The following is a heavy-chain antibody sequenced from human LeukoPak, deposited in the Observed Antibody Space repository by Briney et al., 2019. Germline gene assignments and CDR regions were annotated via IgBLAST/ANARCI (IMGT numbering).Heavy chain of an antibody. CDR2: ISYDGSNK. CDR3: ARGRGSYPYNWFDP. V-gene: IGHV3-30*03. D-gene: IGHD1-26*01. CDR1: GFTFSSYG. J-gene: IGHJ5*02. Sequence: GGSLRLSCAASGFTFSSYGMSWVRQAPGKALEWVAVISYDGSNKYYADSVKGRFIISRDNSKNTLYLQMNSLRTEDTAVYYCARGRGSYPYNWFDPWGQGTLVTVFS.